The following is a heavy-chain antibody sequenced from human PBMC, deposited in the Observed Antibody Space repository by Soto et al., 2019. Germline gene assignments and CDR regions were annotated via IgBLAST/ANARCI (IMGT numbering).Heavy chain of an antibody. CDR2: IWYDGSNK. Sequence: QVQLVESGGGVVQPGRSLRLSCAASGFTFSSHDMHWVRQAPGKGLEWVAVIWYDGSNKYYADSVKGRFTISRDDSKNMVYLQMNSLRAEDTAVYYCVRDGWYSIQAPYWGQGTLVTVSS. D-gene: IGHD6-19*01. CDR3: VRDGWYSIQAPY. V-gene: IGHV3-33*01. J-gene: IGHJ4*02. CDR1: GFTFSSHD.